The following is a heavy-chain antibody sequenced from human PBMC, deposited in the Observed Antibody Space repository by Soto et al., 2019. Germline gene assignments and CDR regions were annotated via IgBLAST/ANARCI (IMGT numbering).Heavy chain of an antibody. Sequence: QVQLVESGGGVVQPGRSLRLSCAASRFTFSSYGMHWVRQAQGKGLEWVAVIWSDGSNKYYADSVKGRFTISRDNSKNTLYLQMNSLRAEDTAVYHCARYYYDSSGYYPLWGQGTLVTVSS. V-gene: IGHV3-33*01. CDR1: RFTFSSYG. CDR3: ARYYYDSSGYYPL. D-gene: IGHD3-22*01. CDR2: IWSDGSNK. J-gene: IGHJ4*02.